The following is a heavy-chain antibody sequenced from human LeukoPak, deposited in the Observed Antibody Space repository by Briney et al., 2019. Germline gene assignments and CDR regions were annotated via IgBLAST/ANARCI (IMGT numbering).Heavy chain of an antibody. CDR2: ISGSGGST. CDR3: AKDLTFGGVIVGLSDY. J-gene: IGHJ4*02. Sequence: PGGSLRLSCAASGFTFSSYAMSWVRQAPGKGLEWVSAISGSGGSTYYADSVKGRFTISRDNSRNTLYLQMNSLRAEDTAVYYCAKDLTFGGVIVGLSDYWGQGTLVTVSS. D-gene: IGHD3-16*02. V-gene: IGHV3-23*01. CDR1: GFTFSSYA.